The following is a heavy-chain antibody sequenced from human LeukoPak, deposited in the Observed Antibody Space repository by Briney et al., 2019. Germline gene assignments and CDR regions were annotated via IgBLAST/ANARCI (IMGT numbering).Heavy chain of an antibody. CDR2: IYHSGST. CDR3: ARYLMVDAFDI. J-gene: IGHJ3*02. Sequence: SQTLSLTCAVSGDSISSGGYSWSWIRQPPGKGLEWIGYIYHSGSTYYNPSLKSRVTISVDRSKNQFSLKLSSVTAADTAVYYCARYLMVDAFDIWGQGTMVTVSS. CDR1: GDSISSGGYS. V-gene: IGHV4-30-2*01. D-gene: IGHD2-8*01.